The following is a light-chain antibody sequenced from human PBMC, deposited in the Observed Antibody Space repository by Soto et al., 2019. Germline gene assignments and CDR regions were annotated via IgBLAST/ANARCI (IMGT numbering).Light chain of an antibody. CDR1: QSISSY. CDR2: ATS. Sequence: DIQMTQSPSSLSASVGDRVTITCRASQSISSYLNWYQQKPGKAPTLLIYATSNLQRGVPSRFSGSGSGTDFTLTISSLQPEDFATYYCQQSYSTPITFGQGTRLEIK. CDR3: QQSYSTPIT. V-gene: IGKV1-39*01. J-gene: IGKJ5*01.